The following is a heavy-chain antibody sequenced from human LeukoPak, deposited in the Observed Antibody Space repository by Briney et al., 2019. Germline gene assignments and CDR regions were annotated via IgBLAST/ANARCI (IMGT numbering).Heavy chain of an antibody. CDR3: ARGEGYSYGFRWFDP. D-gene: IGHD5-18*01. J-gene: IGHJ5*02. Sequence: GESLKISCKGSGYSFTSYRIGWVRQMPGKGLEWMGIIYPGDSDTSYSPSFQGQVTISADKSISTAYLQWSSLKASDTAMYYCARGEGYSYGFRWFDPWGQGTLVTVSS. CDR1: GYSFTSYR. V-gene: IGHV5-51*01. CDR2: IYPGDSDT.